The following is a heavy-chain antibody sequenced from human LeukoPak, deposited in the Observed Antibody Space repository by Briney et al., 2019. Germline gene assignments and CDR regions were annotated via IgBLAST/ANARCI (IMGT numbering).Heavy chain of an antibody. J-gene: IGHJ5*02. CDR2: ISSSGTTI. D-gene: IGHD2-15*01. V-gene: IGHV3-48*03. CDR3: ARVGVVVAATGNLWFDP. CDR1: GFTFSSYE. Sequence: GGSLRLSCAASGFTFSSYEMDWVRQAPGKGLEWVSYISSSGTTIYYADSVKGRFTISRDNAKNSLYLQMNSLRAEDTAVYYCARVGVVVAATGNLWFDPWGQGTLVTVSS.